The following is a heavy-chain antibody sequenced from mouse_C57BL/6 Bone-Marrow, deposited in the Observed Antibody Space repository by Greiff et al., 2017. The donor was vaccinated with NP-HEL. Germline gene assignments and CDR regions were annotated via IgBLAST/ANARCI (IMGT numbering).Heavy chain of an antibody. Sequence: VQLQQSGPELVKPGASVKISCKASGYAFSSSWMNWVKQRPGKGLEWIGRIYPGDGDTNYNGKFKGKATLTADKSSSTAYMQLSSLTSEDAAVYFCARHYYGSSWAYWGQGTLVTVSA. J-gene: IGHJ3*01. D-gene: IGHD1-1*01. CDR2: IYPGDGDT. V-gene: IGHV1-82*01. CDR1: GYAFSSSW. CDR3: ARHYYGSSWAY.